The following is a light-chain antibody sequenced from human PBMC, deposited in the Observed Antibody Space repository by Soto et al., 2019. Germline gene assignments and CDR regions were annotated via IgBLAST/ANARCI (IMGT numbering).Light chain of an antibody. CDR2: DAS. CDR3: QQYNSYSGT. CDR1: QDIASY. Sequence: AIQVTQSPSSLSASVGDRVTITFRASQDIASYLAWYQQKPGKAPKLLIYDASSLESGVPSRFSGSGSGTEFTLTISSLQPDDFATYYCQQYNSYSGTFGQGTKVDI. J-gene: IGKJ1*01. V-gene: IGKV1-13*02.